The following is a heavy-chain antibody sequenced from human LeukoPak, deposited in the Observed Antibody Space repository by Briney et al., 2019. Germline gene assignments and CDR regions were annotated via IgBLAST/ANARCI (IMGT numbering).Heavy chain of an antibody. CDR1: GFTFSSYG. CDR3: ARAGWNDALDY. V-gene: IGHV3-33*01. D-gene: IGHD1-1*01. Sequence: PGGSLRLSCAASGFTFSSYGMHWVRQAPGKGLEWVAVIWYDGSNKYYADSVKGRFTISRDNSKNTLYLQMNSLRAEDTAVYYCARAGWNDALDYWGQEPWSPSPQ. J-gene: IGHJ4*01. CDR2: IWYDGSNK.